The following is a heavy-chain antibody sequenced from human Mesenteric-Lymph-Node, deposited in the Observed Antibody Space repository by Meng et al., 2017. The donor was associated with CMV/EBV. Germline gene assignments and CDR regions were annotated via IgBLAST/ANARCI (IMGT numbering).Heavy chain of an antibody. CDR2: ISGSGGST. V-gene: IGHV3-23*01. CDR1: GFTFSSYA. J-gene: IGHJ6*02. CDR3: ARGRYYALDV. Sequence: GESLKISCAASGFTFSSYAMSWVRQAPGKGLEWVSGISGSGGSTNYADSVKGRFTISRDNSKNTLYLQMNSLSAEDTAVYYCARGRYYALDVWGQGTTVTVSS.